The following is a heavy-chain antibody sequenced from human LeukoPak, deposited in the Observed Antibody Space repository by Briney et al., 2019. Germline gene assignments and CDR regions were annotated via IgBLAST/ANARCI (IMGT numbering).Heavy chain of an antibody. CDR3: ASSLVGGSRSSPFDY. D-gene: IGHD3-10*01. CDR1: GGSFSGYY. Sequence: SETLFLTCAVYGGSFSGYYWSWIRQPPGKGLEWIGEINHSGSTNYNPSLKSRVTISVDTSKNQFSLKLSSVTAADTAVYYCASSLVGGSRSSPFDYWGQGTLVTVSS. CDR2: INHSGST. V-gene: IGHV4-34*01. J-gene: IGHJ4*02.